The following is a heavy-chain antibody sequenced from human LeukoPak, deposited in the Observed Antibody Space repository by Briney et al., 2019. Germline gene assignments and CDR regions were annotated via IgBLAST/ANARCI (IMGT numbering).Heavy chain of an antibody. Sequence: PGRPLRLSCVASGFTFETYHMNWVRQAPGKGLEWLSGITSGGGVIYYADPVKGRFTISRDDATNSVFLQMSGLTVADTAVYYCARKRLADLGDDTSFGGTPFDSWGQGTLVIVSS. CDR2: ITSGGGVI. D-gene: IGHD3-16*01. J-gene: IGHJ4*02. CDR3: ARKRLADLGDDTSFGGTPFDS. CDR1: GFTFETYH. V-gene: IGHV3-48*03.